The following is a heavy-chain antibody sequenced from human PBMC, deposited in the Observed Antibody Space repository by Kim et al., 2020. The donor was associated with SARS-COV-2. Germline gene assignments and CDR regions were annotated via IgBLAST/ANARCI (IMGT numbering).Heavy chain of an antibody. V-gene: IGHV3-30*02. Sequence: DPVKGRFTNSRDNSKSTLYLQMNSLRPEDTAVYYCAKDMIWENLILYFFDYWGQGTLVTVSS. J-gene: IGHJ4*02. CDR3: AKDMIWENLILYFFDY. D-gene: IGHD3-16*01.